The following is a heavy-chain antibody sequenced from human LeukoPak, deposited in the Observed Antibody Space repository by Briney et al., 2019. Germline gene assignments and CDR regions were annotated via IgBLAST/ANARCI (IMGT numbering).Heavy chain of an antibody. J-gene: IGHJ6*02. CDR3: GREIKIFGVVMGGMDV. V-gene: IGHV4-59*01. CDR1: GGSISSYY. Sequence: SETLSLTCTVSGGSISSYYWSWIRQPPGKGLEWIGYIYYSGSTNYNPSLKSRVTISVDTSKNQFSLKLSSVTAADTAVYYCGREIKIFGVVMGGMDVWGQGTTVTVSS. D-gene: IGHD3-3*01. CDR2: IYYSGST.